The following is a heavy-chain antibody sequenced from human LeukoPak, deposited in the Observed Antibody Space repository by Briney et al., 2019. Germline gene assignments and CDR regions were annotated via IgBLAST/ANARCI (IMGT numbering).Heavy chain of an antibody. J-gene: IGHJ4*02. V-gene: IGHV3-30-3*01. CDR2: ISYDGSNK. Sequence: GRSLRLSCAASGFTFSSYAMHWVRQAPGKGLEWVAVISYDGSNKYYADSVKGRFTTSRDNSKNTLYLQVNSLRAEDTAIYYCTKDPNCLGCYRNYFDYWGQGTLVTVSS. D-gene: IGHD2-2*02. CDR1: GFTFSSYA. CDR3: TKDPNCLGCYRNYFDY.